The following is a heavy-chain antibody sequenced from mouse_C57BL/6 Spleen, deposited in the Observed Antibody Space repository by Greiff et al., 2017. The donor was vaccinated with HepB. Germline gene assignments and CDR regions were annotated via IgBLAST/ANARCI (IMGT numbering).Heavy chain of an antibody. Sequence: QVQLQQPGAELVKPGASVKMSCKASGYTFTSYWITWVKQRPGQGLEWIGDIYPGSGSTNYNEKFKSKATLTVDTSSSTAYMQLSSLTSEDSAVYYWASRGGYDYGSSWFAYWGQGTLVTVSA. CDR1: GYTFTSYW. CDR3: ASRGGYDYGSSWFAY. D-gene: IGHD1-1*01. V-gene: IGHV1-55*01. J-gene: IGHJ3*01. CDR2: IYPGSGST.